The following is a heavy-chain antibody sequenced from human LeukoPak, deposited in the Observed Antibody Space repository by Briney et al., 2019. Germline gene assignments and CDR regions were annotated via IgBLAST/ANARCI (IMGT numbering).Heavy chain of an antibody. V-gene: IGHV1-18*04. CDR3: ARDRAFGRRLLPSTASDN. Sequence: ASVKVSCKASGYTFTGYYMHWVRQAPGQGLEWIGWISGYDGRTEYAQKVQDRVTMTADTYTNTVYLDLRSLRPDDTAMYYCARDRAFGRRLLPSTASDNWGQGTLVTVSS. D-gene: IGHD3-22*01. J-gene: IGHJ4*02. CDR2: ISGYDGRT. CDR1: GYTFTGYY.